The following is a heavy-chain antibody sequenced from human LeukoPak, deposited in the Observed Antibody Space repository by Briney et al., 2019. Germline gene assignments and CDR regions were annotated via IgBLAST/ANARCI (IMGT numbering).Heavy chain of an antibody. CDR3: ARAYYDYVWGSYYFDY. D-gene: IGHD3-16*01. J-gene: IGHJ4*02. Sequence: GGSLRLSCAASGFTVSSNYMSWVRQAPGKGLEWVSVIYSGGSTYYADSVKGRFPISRDNSKNTLYLQMNSLRAEDTAVYYCARAYYDYVWGSYYFDYWGQGTLVTVSS. CDR1: GFTVSSNY. V-gene: IGHV3-66*01. CDR2: IYSGGST.